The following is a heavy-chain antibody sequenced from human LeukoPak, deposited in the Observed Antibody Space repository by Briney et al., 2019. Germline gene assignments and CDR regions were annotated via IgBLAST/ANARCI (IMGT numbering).Heavy chain of an antibody. D-gene: IGHD1-26*01. CDR2: ISSSGSTI. CDR1: GFTFSDYY. J-gene: IGHJ4*02. Sequence: GGSLRLSCAASGFTFSDYYMSWIRQAPGKGLEWVSYISSSGSTIYYADSVTGRFTISRDNAKNSLYLQMNSLRAEDTAVYYCAKEDRVVGATRIDYWGQGTLVTVSS. CDR3: AKEDRVVGATRIDY. V-gene: IGHV3-11*01.